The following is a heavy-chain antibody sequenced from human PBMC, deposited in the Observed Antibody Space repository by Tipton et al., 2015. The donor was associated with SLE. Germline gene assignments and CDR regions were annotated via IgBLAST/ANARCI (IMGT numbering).Heavy chain of an antibody. D-gene: IGHD6-19*01. J-gene: IGHJ3*02. CDR3: AREPEWLPRGYAFDI. CDR2: IYSGGST. CDR1: GFTVSSNY. V-gene: IGHV3-53*01. Sequence: QLVQSGGGLIQPGGSLRLSCAASGFTVSSNYMSWVRQAPGKGLEWVSVIYSGGSTYYADSVKGRFTISRDNSKNTLYLQMNSLRAEDTAVYYCAREPEWLPRGYAFDIWGQGTMVTVSS.